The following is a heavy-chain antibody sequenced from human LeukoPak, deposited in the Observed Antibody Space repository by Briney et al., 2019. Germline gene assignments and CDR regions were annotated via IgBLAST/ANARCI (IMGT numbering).Heavy chain of an antibody. D-gene: IGHD3-9*01. CDR1: GFTVSSNY. V-gene: IGHV3-66*02. CDR2: IYSGGST. J-gene: IGHJ6*02. CDR3: ARDGHGDGILSGYCYFGMDV. Sequence: GGSLRLSCAASGFTVSSNYMSWVRQAPGKGLEWVSVIYSGGSTYYADSVKGRFTISRDNSKNTLYLQMNSLRAEDTAVYFCARDGHGDGILSGYCYFGMDVWGQGTTVTVSS.